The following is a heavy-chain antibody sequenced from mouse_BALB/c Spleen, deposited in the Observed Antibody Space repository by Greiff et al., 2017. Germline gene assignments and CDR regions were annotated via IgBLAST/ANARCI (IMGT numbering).Heavy chain of an antibody. CDR3: ARVDYYGSRTSMDY. CDR1: GYAFSSYW. CDR2: IYPGDGDT. Sequence: VHLVESGAELVRPGSSVKISCKASGYAFSSYWMNWVKQRPGQGLEWIGQIYPGDGDTNYNGKFKGKATLTADKSSSTAYMQLSSLTSEDSAVYFCARVDYYGSRTSMDYWGQGTSVTVSS. V-gene: IGHV1-80*01. J-gene: IGHJ4*01. D-gene: IGHD1-1*01.